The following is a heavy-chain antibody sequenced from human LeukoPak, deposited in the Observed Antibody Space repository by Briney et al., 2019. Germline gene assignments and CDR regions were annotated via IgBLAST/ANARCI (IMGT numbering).Heavy chain of an antibody. CDR2: SSYSGDSR. J-gene: IGHJ3*02. Sequence: PGGSLRLSCAASGFTFRSYAMNWVRQAPGKGLEWVSSSYSGDSRFYADSVKGRFTISRDNSENMLYLQMNSLRAEDTAIYYCVKDEAYAFDIWGQGTMVTVSS. V-gene: IGHV3-23*01. CDR1: GFTFRSYA. CDR3: VKDEAYAFDI.